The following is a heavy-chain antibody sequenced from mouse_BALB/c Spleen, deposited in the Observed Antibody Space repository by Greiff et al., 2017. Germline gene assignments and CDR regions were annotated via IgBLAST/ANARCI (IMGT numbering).Heavy chain of an antibody. Sequence: DVHLVESGGGLVKPGGSLKLSCAASGFTFSDYYMYWVRQTPEKRLEWVATISDGGSYTYYPDSVKGRFTISRDNAKNNLYLQMSSLKSEDTAMYYCARDLTFAYWGQGTLVTVSA. CDR1: GFTFSDYY. V-gene: IGHV5-4*02. CDR3: ARDLTFAY. CDR2: ISDGGSYT. J-gene: IGHJ3*01.